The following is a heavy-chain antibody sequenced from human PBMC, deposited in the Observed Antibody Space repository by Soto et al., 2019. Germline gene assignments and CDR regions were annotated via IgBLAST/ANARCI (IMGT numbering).Heavy chain of an antibody. CDR1: GGSFSSYA. CDR3: ARSAPFYDSSGYQGGFWFDP. Sequence: ASLKRCCETSGGSFSSYAISWVRQAPGQGLEWMGGIIRIFGTANYAQKFHGRVTITADESTSTAYMELSSLRSEDTAVYYCARSAPFYDSSGYQGGFWFDPWGQGTLVTV. CDR2: IIRIFGTA. D-gene: IGHD3-22*01. J-gene: IGHJ5*02. V-gene: IGHV1-69*01.